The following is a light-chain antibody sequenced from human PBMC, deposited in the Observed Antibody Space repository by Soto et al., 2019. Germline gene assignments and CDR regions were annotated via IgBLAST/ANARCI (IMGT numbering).Light chain of an antibody. Sequence: EIVLTQSPGTLSLSPGERATLSCRASQSVSSSYLAWYQQKPGQAPRLLIYCASSRATGMPDRFSGSGSATDFTLTISRLEPEDFAVYYCQQYCSSPRTFGQGTKVEIK. V-gene: IGKV3-20*01. CDR3: QQYCSSPRT. CDR1: QSVSSSY. J-gene: IGKJ1*01. CDR2: CAS.